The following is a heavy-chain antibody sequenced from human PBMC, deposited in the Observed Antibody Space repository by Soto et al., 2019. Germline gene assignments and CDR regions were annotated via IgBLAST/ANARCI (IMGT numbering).Heavy chain of an antibody. CDR2: ISSSSSYT. J-gene: IGHJ6*02. CDR3: ARDRMVAATDYYYYGMDV. D-gene: IGHD2-15*01. Sequence: GGSLRLSCAASGFTFSVYYMSWIRQAPGRGREGVSYISSSSSYTNYADSVKGRFTISRDNAKNSLYLQMNSLRAEDTAVYYCARDRMVAATDYYYYGMDVWGQGTTVTVSS. V-gene: IGHV3-11*06. CDR1: GFTFSVYY.